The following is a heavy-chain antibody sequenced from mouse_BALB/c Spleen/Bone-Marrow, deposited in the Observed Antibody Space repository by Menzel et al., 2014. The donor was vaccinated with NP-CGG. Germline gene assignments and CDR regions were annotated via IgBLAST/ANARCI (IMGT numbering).Heavy chain of an antibody. CDR1: GFNTKDTY. V-gene: IGHV14-3*02. CDR3: NADPIT. J-gene: IGHJ2*01. Sequence: SGAELVKPGASVKLSCTASGFNTKDTYMHWVKQRPEQGLEWIGRIDPANGNTKYDPKFQGKATMTADTSSNTAYLQLSSLTSEDTGVYYCNADPITWGQGTTLTVSS. CDR2: IDPANGNT.